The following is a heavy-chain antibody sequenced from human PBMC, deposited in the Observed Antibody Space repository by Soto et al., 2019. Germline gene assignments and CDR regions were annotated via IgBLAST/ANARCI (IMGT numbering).Heavy chain of an antibody. CDR1: GGTFNSYA. V-gene: IGHV1-69*06. D-gene: IGHD3-22*01. CDR3: ASMSSYYYDSSGYWSYFDY. CDR2: IIPIFGTA. J-gene: IGHJ4*02. Sequence: QVQLVQSGAEVKKPGSSVKVSCKASGGTFNSYAISWVRQAPGQGLEWMGGIIPIFGTANYAQKFQGRVTITADKSTSTAYMELSSLRSEDTAVYYCASMSSYYYDSSGYWSYFDYWGQGTLVTVSS.